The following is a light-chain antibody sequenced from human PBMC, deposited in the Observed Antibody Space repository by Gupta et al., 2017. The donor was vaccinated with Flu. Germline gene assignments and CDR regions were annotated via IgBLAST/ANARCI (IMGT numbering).Light chain of an antibody. Sequence: RVTIYCTGSSSNGGSQDVHWYQQLPGKAPKLIIYGTSNRPSGVTDRFSGSKSGNSASLAISGLQAEDEAAYYCSSYASRLSVGVFGGGTMLTVL. CDR1: SSNGGSQD. V-gene: IGLV1-40*01. CDR3: SSYASRLSVGV. J-gene: IGLJ3*02. CDR2: GTS.